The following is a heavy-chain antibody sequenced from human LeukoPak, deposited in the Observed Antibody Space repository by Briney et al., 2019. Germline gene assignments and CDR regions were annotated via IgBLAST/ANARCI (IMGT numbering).Heavy chain of an antibody. V-gene: IGHV3-64D*09. CDR1: GFTLSSYA. Sequence: PGGSLRLSCSASGFTLSSYAMRWVRQAPGKGLEYVSTISSDGATTYYADSVKGRFTISRDNSKNSLYLQMSMLRSEDTAVYYCVKIGRSGSYFDYWGEGTLVTVS. CDR3: VKIGRSGSYFDY. CDR2: ISSDGATT. J-gene: IGHJ4*02. D-gene: IGHD2-15*01.